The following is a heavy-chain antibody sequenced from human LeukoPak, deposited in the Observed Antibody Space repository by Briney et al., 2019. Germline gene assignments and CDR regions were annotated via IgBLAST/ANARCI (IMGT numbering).Heavy chain of an antibody. Sequence: SETLSLTCTVSGGSIGSGYYWAWIRQPPGKGLEWIGSIHYGGTTHYNPSLQSRVTISADTSKNQFALDLRSVTGADTAVYYCTRDIGDFVSDFWGQGTLVTVSS. J-gene: IGHJ4*02. CDR2: IHYGGTT. CDR1: GGSIGSGYY. CDR3: TRDIGDFVSDF. D-gene: IGHD2-21*02. V-gene: IGHV4-39*02.